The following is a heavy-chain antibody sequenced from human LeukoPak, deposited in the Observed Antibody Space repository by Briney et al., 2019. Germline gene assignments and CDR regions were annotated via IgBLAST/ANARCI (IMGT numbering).Heavy chain of an antibody. J-gene: IGHJ6*02. CDR2: INPNSGGT. D-gene: IGHD3-16*01. V-gene: IGHV1-2*04. CDR1: GYTFTGYY. CDR3: VREDVKTEVYYYYGMDV. Sequence: ASVKVSCKASGYTFTGYYMHWVRQAPGQGLEWMGWINPNSGGTNYAQKFQGWVTMTRDTSISTAYMELSRLRSDDTAVYYCVREDVKTEVYYYYGMDVWGQGTTVTVS.